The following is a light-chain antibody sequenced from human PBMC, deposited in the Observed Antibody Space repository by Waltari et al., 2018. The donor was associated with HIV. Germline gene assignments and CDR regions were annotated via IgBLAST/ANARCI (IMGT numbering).Light chain of an antibody. Sequence: DIQMTQSPSSLSSSVGDRVTITCRAGQNISNYLNWYQQKAGKAPKLLIYAASSVQSGVPSRFSGSGSVTEFTLTISSLQPEDCATYYCQQSSGVPPYTFGQGTKLELK. CDR1: QNISNY. CDR3: QQSSGVPPYT. V-gene: IGKV1-39*01. CDR2: AAS. J-gene: IGKJ2*01.